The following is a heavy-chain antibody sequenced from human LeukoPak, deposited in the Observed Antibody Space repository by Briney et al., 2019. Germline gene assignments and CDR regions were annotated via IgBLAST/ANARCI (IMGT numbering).Heavy chain of an antibody. V-gene: IGHV4-34*01. J-gene: IGHJ6*02. CDR3: ARFRANYYYYYGMDV. CDR2: INHSGST. D-gene: IGHD3-10*01. CDR1: GGSFSGYY. Sequence: SETLSLTCAVYGGSFSGYYWSWIRQPPGKGLEWIGEINHSGSTNYNPSLKSRVTISVDTSKNQFSLKLSSVTAADTAVYYCARFRANYYYYYGMDVWGQGTTVTVSS.